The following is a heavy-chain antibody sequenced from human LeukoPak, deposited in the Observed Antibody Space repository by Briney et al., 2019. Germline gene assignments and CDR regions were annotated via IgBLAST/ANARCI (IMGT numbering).Heavy chain of an antibody. CDR1: GFSFSDFW. V-gene: IGHV3-74*01. CDR2: IRGDGYDT. CDR3: ASDRVLGSGSLDN. J-gene: IGHJ4*02. Sequence: GGSLRLSCAASGFSFSDFWMHWVRQTPGKGLVWVSRIRGDGYDTNYADSVEGRFAISRDNARHTLYLQMNSLRADDTAVYYCASDRVLGSGSLDNWGQGTLVTVSS. D-gene: IGHD3-10*01.